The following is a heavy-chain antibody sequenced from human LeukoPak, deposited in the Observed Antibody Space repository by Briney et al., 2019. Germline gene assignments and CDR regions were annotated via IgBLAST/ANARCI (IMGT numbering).Heavy chain of an antibody. D-gene: IGHD5/OR15-5a*01. CDR1: GFTFSSYA. V-gene: IGHV3-23*01. Sequence: GGSLRLSCAAAGFTFSSYAMSWVRQAPGKGLEWVSGISGSGGSTYYADSVKGRFTISRDNSKNTLFLQMNSLSAEDTAVYYCAKGFSTHYEYWGQGTLVTVSS. CDR2: ISGSGGST. CDR3: AKGFSTHYEY. J-gene: IGHJ4*02.